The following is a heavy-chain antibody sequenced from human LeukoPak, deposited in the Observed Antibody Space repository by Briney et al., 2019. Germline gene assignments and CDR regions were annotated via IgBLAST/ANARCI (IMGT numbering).Heavy chain of an antibody. J-gene: IGHJ5*02. CDR1: GFTFSSYE. CDR2: ISSSGTTK. Sequence: PGGSLRLSCAASGFTFSSYEMNWVRQGPGKGLEWVSYISSSGTTKYYADSVKGRFTISRDNAKNTLYLQMNSLKVEDTAVYYCVIFRSYYDNNGRNHWGQGTLVTVST. V-gene: IGHV3-48*03. D-gene: IGHD3-22*01. CDR3: VIFRSYYDNNGRNH.